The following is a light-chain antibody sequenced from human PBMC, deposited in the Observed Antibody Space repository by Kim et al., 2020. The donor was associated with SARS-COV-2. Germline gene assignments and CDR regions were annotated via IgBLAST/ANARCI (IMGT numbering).Light chain of an antibody. V-gene: IGKV3-20*01. CDR3: QQYERSPPT. CDR2: DGT. Sequence: LSPGGRATLSCRASQVISGSQLAWYQQKPGQAPRLLTYDGTRRAAGVPDRFTGSGSGTDLTLTISSLEPEDFAVYYCQQYERSPPTFGQGTKVEI. J-gene: IGKJ1*01. CDR1: QVISGSQ.